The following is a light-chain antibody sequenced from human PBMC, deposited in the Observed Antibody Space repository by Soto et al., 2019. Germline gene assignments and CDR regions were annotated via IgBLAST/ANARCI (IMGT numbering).Light chain of an antibody. J-gene: IGLJ1*01. CDR2: HVT. Sequence: QSALTQPASVSGSLGQSITISCSGTSSDVGAYNYVSWYQQYPGKAPKLMIYHVTDRPSGVSNLCSGSKSGNTASLTISGLQAEDEADYYCCSYTTSNTFVFGTGTKLTVL. CDR1: SSDVGAYNY. CDR3: CSYTTSNTFV. V-gene: IGLV2-14*01.